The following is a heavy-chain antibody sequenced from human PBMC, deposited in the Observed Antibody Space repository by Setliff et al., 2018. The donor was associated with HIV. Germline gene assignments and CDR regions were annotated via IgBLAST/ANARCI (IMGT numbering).Heavy chain of an antibody. Sequence: PGESLKISCAASGFTFSGAEIHWVRQAPGKGLEWVGRIQSKTDGGTTDYAAPVKGRFTISRDDSQKTLFLLMTSLKTDDTAVYYCTTAYHHDSSGYYSTGGFDYWGQGALVTVSS. CDR3: TTAYHHDSSGYYSTGGFDY. CDR2: IQSKTDGGTT. V-gene: IGHV3-15*01. J-gene: IGHJ4*02. D-gene: IGHD3-22*01. CDR1: GFTFSGAE.